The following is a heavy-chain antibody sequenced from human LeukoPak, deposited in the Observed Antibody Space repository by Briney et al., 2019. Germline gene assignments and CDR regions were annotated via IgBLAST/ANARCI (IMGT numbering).Heavy chain of an antibody. V-gene: IGHV1-2*02. CDR1: GYTLTGYY. D-gene: IGHD4-23*01. Sequence: ASVKVSCKASGYTLTGYYMHWVRQAPGQGLEWMGWINPNSGGTNYAQKFQGRVTMTRDTSISTAYMELSRLRSDDTAVYYCARDGYGGNVPDYWGQGTLVTVSS. CDR3: ARDGYGGNVPDY. CDR2: INPNSGGT. J-gene: IGHJ4*02.